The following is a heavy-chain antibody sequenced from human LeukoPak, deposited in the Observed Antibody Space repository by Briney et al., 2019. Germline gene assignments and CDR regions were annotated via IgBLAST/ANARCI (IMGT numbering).Heavy chain of an antibody. CDR2: IKQDGSEK. D-gene: IGHD4-17*01. J-gene: IGHJ4*02. V-gene: IGHV3-7*01. CDR1: GFTVSSNY. Sequence: PGGSLRLSCAASGFTVSSNYMSWVRQAPGKGLEWVANIKQDGSEKYYVDSVKGRFTISRDNAKNSLYLQMNSLRAEDTAVYYCARLMTTVTAFDYWGQGTLVTVSS. CDR3: ARLMTTVTAFDY.